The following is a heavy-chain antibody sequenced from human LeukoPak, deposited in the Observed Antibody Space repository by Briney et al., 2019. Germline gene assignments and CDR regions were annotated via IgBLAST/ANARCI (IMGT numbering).Heavy chain of an antibody. CDR2: IIPIFGTA. CDR3: ARGPPSKSHYFDY. V-gene: IGHV1-69*06. J-gene: IGHJ4*02. CDR1: GGTFSSYA. Sequence: SVKVSCKASGGTFSSYAISWVRQAPGQGLEWMGGIIPIFGTANYAQKFQGRVTITADKSTSTASMELSSLRSDDTAVYYCARGPPSKSHYFDYWGQGTLVTVSS.